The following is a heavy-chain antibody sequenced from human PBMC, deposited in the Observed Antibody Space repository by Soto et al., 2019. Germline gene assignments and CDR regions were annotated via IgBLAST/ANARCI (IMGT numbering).Heavy chain of an antibody. CDR3: AKGLDDVAYYYYGMDV. CDR1: GFTFSSYA. Sequence: GGSLRLSCAASGFTFSSYAMSWVRQAPGKGLEWVSAISGSGGSTYYADSVKGQFTISRDNSKNTLYLQMNSLRAEDTAVYYCAKGLDDVAYYYYGMDVWGQGTTVTVSS. D-gene: IGHD1-1*01. CDR2: ISGSGGST. J-gene: IGHJ6*02. V-gene: IGHV3-23*01.